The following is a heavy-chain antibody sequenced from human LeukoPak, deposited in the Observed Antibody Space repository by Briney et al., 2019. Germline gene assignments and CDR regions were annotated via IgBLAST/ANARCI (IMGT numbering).Heavy chain of an antibody. CDR3: ARNLWFGESSDAFDM. V-gene: IGHV1-2*02. CDR2: INPNSGGT. CDR1: GYTFTGYY. D-gene: IGHD3-10*01. J-gene: IGHJ3*02. Sequence: GASVKVSCKASGYTFTGYYMHWVRQAPGQGLEWMGWINPNSGGTNYAQKLQGRVTMTRDTSISTAYMEMSRLRSDDTAVYYCARNLWFGESSDAFDMWGQGTMVTVSS.